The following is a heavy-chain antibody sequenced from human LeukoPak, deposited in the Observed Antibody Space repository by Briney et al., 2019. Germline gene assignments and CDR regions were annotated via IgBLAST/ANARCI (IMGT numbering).Heavy chain of an antibody. Sequence: PSETLSLTCAVSGGSISSSNWWSWVRQPPGKGLEWIGEIYHSGSTNYNPSLKSRVTISVDTSKNQFSLRLSSVTAADTAVYYCARNDYFGINNGMDVWGQGTTVTVS. D-gene: IGHD2/OR15-2a*01. J-gene: IGHJ6*02. CDR3: ARNDYFGINNGMDV. CDR2: IYHSGST. V-gene: IGHV4-4*02. CDR1: GGSISSSNW.